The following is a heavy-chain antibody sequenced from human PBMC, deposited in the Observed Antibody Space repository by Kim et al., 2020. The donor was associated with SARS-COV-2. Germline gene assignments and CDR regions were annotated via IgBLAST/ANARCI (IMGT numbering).Heavy chain of an antibody. Sequence: ADSVKGRFTISRDNAKNSLYLQMNSLRAEDTALYYCAKAPSYDILTGLTDWGQGTLVTVSS. D-gene: IGHD3-9*01. CDR3: AKAPSYDILTGLTD. J-gene: IGHJ4*02. V-gene: IGHV3-9*01.